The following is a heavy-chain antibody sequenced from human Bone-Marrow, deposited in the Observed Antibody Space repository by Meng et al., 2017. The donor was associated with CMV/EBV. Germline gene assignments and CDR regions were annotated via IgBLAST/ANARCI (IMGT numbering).Heavy chain of an antibody. CDR2: ISYDGSNK. D-gene: IGHD6-13*01. Sequence: CAASGFTFSSYGMHWVRQAPGKGLEWVAVISYDGSNKYYADSVKGRFTISRDNSKNTLYLQMNSLRAEDTAVYYCAKGEYSSSWYGDYWGQGTLVTVSS. CDR3: AKGEYSSSWYGDY. CDR1: GFTFSSYG. V-gene: IGHV3-30*18. J-gene: IGHJ4*02.